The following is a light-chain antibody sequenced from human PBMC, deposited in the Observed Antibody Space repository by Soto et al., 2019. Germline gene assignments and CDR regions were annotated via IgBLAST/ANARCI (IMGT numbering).Light chain of an antibody. J-gene: IGKJ5*01. Sequence: DIQRTQSPSSLSASVGDRVTIACRSSQSISSYLNWYQQKPGKAPKLLIYLASNLQSGVPSRFSGSGSGTDFTLTISSLQPEDIATYYCQQYDNLPITFGQGTRLEIK. CDR1: QSISSY. CDR2: LAS. CDR3: QQYDNLPIT. V-gene: IGKV1-39*01.